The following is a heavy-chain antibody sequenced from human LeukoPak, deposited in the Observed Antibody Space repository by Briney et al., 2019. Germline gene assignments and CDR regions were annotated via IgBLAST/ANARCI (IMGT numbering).Heavy chain of an antibody. CDR3: AARGYCSGTSCLLEY. D-gene: IGHD2-2*01. CDR2: IASDGSST. Sequence: GGSLRLSCAASGFTFSSYWMNWVRQAPGKGLVWVSRIASDGSSTTYADSVKGRFTISRDNAKSTLYVQMNSLRAEDTAVYYCAARGYCSGTSCLLEYWGQGTLVTVSS. V-gene: IGHV3-74*01. J-gene: IGHJ4*02. CDR1: GFTFSSYW.